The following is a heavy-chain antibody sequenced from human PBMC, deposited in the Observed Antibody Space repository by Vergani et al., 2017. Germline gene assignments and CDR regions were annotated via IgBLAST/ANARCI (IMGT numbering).Heavy chain of an antibody. V-gene: IGHV3-21*01. CDR3: ARDQGVGFGVVPSAPLDY. J-gene: IGHJ4*02. D-gene: IGHD3-3*01. Sequence: EVQMVESGGGLVKPGGSLRLSCAASGFTFSSYSMNWVRQAPGKGLEWVSSISSSSSYIYSADSVKGRFTISRDNAKNSLYMQMNSLRAEDTAVYYCARDQGVGFGVVPSAPLDYWGQGTLVTVSS. CDR1: GFTFSSYS. CDR2: ISSSSSYI.